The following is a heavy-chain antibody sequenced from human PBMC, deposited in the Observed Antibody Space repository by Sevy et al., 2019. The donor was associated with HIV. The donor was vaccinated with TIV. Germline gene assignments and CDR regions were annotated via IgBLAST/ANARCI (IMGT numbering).Heavy chain of an antibody. CDR1: GFTFDDYA. V-gene: IGHV3-9*01. D-gene: IGHD1-26*01. CDR3: TSSGTYFRYRREFDY. Sequence: GGSLRLSCAVSGFTFDDYAMHWVRQVPGKGLEWVSGISWNSGIIGYADPVKGRFTISRDNAKNSLYLQMSSLRDEDTALYYCTSSGTYFRYRREFDYWGQGTLVTVSS. J-gene: IGHJ4*02. CDR2: ISWNSGII.